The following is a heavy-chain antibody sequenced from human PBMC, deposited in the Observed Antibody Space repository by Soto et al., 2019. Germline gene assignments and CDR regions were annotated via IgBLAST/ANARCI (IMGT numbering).Heavy chain of an antibody. CDR3: ALHYGSGSNYYYYGMDV. Sequence: QVQLVQSGAGVKKPWSSVKVSCKASGSTFSSYAISLGRQAPGQGVEWMGGVIPIFGTADYAQKFQGRVTITADESTSTAYMELSSLRYEDTAVYYCALHYGSGSNYYYYGMDVW. V-gene: IGHV1-69*12. J-gene: IGHJ6*01. CDR1: GSTFSSYA. CDR2: VIPIFGTA. D-gene: IGHD3-10*01.